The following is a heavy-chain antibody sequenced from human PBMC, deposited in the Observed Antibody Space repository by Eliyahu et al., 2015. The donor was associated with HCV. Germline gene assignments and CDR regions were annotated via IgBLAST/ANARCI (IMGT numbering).Heavy chain of an antibody. CDR2: FYYGGST. CDR1: GGSMSSSNNY. CDR3: AKRAHYSESPI. Sequence: HLQLQESGPGLVKPSEILSLTCTVFGGSMSSSNNYWVWIRQPPGKGLEWIGSFYYGGSTYYNPSLTSRVTVSADTSKNQFFLKVTSVTAADTAVYYCAKRAHYSESPIWGQGTLVTVSS. J-gene: IGHJ4*02. V-gene: IGHV4-39*01. D-gene: IGHD3-10*01.